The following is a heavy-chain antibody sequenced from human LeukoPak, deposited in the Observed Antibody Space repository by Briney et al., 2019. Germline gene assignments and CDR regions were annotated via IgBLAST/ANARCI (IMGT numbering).Heavy chain of an antibody. CDR1: GVSISSGSYY. D-gene: IGHD1-26*01. Sequence: SETLSLTCTVSGVSISSGSYYWSWIRQPAGKGLEWIGRIYTSGSTNYNPSLKSRVTISVDTSKNQFSLKLSSVTAADTAVYYCARGDSGSYYDENYFDYWGQGTLVTVSS. CDR2: IYTSGST. J-gene: IGHJ4*02. V-gene: IGHV4-61*02. CDR3: ARGDSGSYYDENYFDY.